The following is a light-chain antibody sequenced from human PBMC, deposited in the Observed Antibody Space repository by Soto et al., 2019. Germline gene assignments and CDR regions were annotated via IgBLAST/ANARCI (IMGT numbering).Light chain of an antibody. CDR3: HRYSNTFRT. Sequence: EIVMTQSPATLSLSPGERATLSCRASQSVSSNLAWYQQKPGQAPRLLIYGASTRATGVPARFSGSGSGTEFTLTISNLQAEDSAVYHCHRYSNTFRTFGQGTKVDI. V-gene: IGKV3-15*01. CDR2: GAS. J-gene: IGKJ1*01. CDR1: QSVSSN.